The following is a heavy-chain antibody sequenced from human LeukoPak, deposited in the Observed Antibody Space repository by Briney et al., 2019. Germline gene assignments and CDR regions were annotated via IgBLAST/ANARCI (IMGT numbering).Heavy chain of an antibody. Sequence: GGSLRLSCVASDFSFSHNWMSWVRQAPGKGPEWVAHIKQDGSEKYYVDSVKGRLTISRDNAKNSLYLQRNSVRAEDTAVYYCARRLSNYNYFDYWGQGTLVTVSS. CDR3: ARRLSNYNYFDY. V-gene: IGHV3-7*01. CDR2: IKQDGSEK. J-gene: IGHJ4*02. D-gene: IGHD4-11*01. CDR1: DFSFSHNW.